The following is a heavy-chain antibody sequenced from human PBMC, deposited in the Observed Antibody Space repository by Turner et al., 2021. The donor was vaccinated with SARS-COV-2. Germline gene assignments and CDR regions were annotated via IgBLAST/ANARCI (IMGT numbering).Heavy chain of an antibody. J-gene: IGHJ6*02. V-gene: IGHV1-24*01. Sequence: QVQLVESGAEVKKPGASVTVSCKLSGYTLTALSMHWVRQAPGKGLEWMGGFDPEDGRTIYARKFQGKVTMTEDTSTDAAYMELSSLRSEDTAVYYCAASNTIFEVVTYYYYYYGMDVWGQGTTVTVSS. CDR1: GYTLTALS. CDR3: AASNTIFEVVTYYYYYYGMDV. CDR2: FDPEDGRT. D-gene: IGHD3-3*01.